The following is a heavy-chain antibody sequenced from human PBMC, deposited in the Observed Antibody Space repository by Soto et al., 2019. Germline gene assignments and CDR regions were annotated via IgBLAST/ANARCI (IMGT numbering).Heavy chain of an antibody. J-gene: IGHJ4*02. CDR3: ARQMTTLTTFDY. CDR2: IYYSGST. D-gene: IGHD4-17*01. V-gene: IGHV4-59*01. CDR1: GGSISSYY. Sequence: SETLSLTCAVSGGSISSYYWSWIRQPPGKGLEWIGYIYYSGSTNYNPSLKSRVTISVDTSKNQFSLKVSSVTAADTAVYYCARQMTTLTTFDYWGQGTLVTVSS.